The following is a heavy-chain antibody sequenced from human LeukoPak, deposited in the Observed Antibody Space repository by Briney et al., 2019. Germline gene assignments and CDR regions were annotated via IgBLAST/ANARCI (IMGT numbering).Heavy chain of an antibody. CDR2: INHSGST. CDR3: ARWPLYSSSSRFDP. V-gene: IGHV4-34*01. CDR1: GGSFSGYY. J-gene: IGHJ5*02. D-gene: IGHD6-6*01. Sequence: SETLSLTCAVYGGSFSGYYWSWIRQPPGKGLEWIGEINHSGSTNYNPSLKSRVTISVDTSKNQFSLKLSSVTAADTAVYYCARWPLYSSSSRFDPWGQGTLATVSS.